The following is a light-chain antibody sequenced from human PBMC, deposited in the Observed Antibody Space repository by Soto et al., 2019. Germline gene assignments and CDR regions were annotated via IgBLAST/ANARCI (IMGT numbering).Light chain of an antibody. Sequence: QSALTQPAAVSGSPGQAITTSCTGTSSDIGTYSHVSWYQQPPGTAPKLLIYEVSNRPSGVPDRFSGSKSGNTASLTISGLQAEDEADYYCSSYRSSSLYVFGTGTKLTVL. V-gene: IGLV2-18*02. CDR3: SSYRSSSLYV. CDR1: SSDIGTYSH. CDR2: EVS. J-gene: IGLJ1*01.